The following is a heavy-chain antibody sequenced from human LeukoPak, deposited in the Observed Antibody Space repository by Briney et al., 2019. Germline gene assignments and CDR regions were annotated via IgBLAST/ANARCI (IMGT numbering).Heavy chain of an antibody. V-gene: IGHV3-23*01. CDR1: GFTFSSYG. D-gene: IGHD7-27*01. CDR2: ISGSGDST. CDR3: AKPPTGAADIRDY. Sequence: GGSLRLSCAASGFTFSSYGMHWVRQAPGKGLEWVSAISGSGDSTYYADSVKGRFTISRDNSKNTLYLHMNTLRAEDTALYYCAKPPTGAADIRDYWGQGTLVTVSS. J-gene: IGHJ4*02.